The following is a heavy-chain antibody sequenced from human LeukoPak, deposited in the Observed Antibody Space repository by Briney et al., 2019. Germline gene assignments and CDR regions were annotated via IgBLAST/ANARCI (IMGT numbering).Heavy chain of an antibody. D-gene: IGHD2-8*01. CDR3: ATSNDAKIAPFDH. CDR1: GVSMSAFQ. CDR2: INTKGET. Sequence: SETLSLTCAVSGVSMSAFQWSWVRQSPEKGLEWIGCINTKGETNYNPSLKSRVTTSVDTSKSQFSLKLTSVTAADTAVYYCATSNDAKIAPFDHWGQGALVTVSS. V-gene: IGHV4-4*09. J-gene: IGHJ4*02.